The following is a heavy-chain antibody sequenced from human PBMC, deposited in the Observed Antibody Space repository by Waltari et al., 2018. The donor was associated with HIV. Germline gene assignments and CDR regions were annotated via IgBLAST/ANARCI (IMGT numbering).Heavy chain of an antibody. Sequence: EVHLVESGGGLVQPGSSLNLSCAASGFTFDDSAMSWVRKTPGKGLEWVSGISWNSGSIGYADSVKGRFTISRDNAKNSLFLQMNSLRPEDTAFYYCAKGPTLTSPPTYFNYWGQGTLVTVSS. CDR3: AKGPTLTSPPTYFNY. D-gene: IGHD2-2*01. CDR1: GFTFDDSA. J-gene: IGHJ4*02. V-gene: IGHV3-9*01. CDR2: ISWNSGSI.